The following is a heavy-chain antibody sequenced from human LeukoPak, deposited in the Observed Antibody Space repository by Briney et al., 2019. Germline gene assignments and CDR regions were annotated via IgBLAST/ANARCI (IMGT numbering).Heavy chain of an antibody. CDR2: IYYSGST. D-gene: IGHD6-13*01. V-gene: IGHV4-39*07. CDR3: ARASRQQLVRANYFDY. Sequence: PSETLSLTCTVSGGSISSSSYYWGWIRQPPGKGLEWIGSIYYSGSTYYNPSLKSRVTISVDTSKNQFSLKLSSVTAADTAVYYCARASRQQLVRANYFDYWGQGTLVTVSS. J-gene: IGHJ4*02. CDR1: GGSISSSSYY.